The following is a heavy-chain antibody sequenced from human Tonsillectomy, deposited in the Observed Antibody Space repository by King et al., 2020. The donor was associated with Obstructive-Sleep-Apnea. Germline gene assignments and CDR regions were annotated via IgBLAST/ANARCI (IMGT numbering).Heavy chain of an antibody. V-gene: IGHV3-9*01. CDR1: GFTFDAFA. CDR2: ITWYGDNA. Sequence: VQLVESGGGLVQPGGSLRLSCAGSGFTFDAFAMYWVRQAPGKGLEWGSGITWYGDNAGYSDSVRGRFTISRDNAKNSLYLHMTSLRSDDTAMYYCATVADYWGQGTLITVSS. CDR3: ATVADY. J-gene: IGHJ4*02.